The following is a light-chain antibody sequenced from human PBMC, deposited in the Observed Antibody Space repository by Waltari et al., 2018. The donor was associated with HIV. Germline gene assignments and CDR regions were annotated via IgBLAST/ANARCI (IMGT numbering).Light chain of an antibody. J-gene: IGKJ2*01. CDR3: QQYYDIPYT. Sequence: DIVMTQSPDSLAVSLGERVTINCKASQSILFFSNNKNCLAWFQQKPGQPPKLLIYWASTREIGVPDRFSGSESGTDFTLTISTLQAEDVGVYYCQQYYDIPYTFGQGTKLEIK. CDR1: QSILFFSNNKNC. V-gene: IGKV4-1*01. CDR2: WAS.